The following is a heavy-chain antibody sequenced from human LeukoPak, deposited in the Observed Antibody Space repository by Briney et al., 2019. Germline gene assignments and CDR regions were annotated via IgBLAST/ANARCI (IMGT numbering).Heavy chain of an antibody. CDR3: ARGYYDILTGYYTPVGFDY. CDR2: IYHSGST. Sequence: PSGTLSLTCAVSGGSISSSNWWSWVRQPPGEGLEWIGEIYHSGSTNYNPSLKSRVTISVDKSKNQFSLKLSSVTAADTAVYYCARGYYDILTGYYTPVGFDYWGQGTLVTVSS. J-gene: IGHJ4*02. CDR1: GGSISSSNW. V-gene: IGHV4-4*02. D-gene: IGHD3-9*01.